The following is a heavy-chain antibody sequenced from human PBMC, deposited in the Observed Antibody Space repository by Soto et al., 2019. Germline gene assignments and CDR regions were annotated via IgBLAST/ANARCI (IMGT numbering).Heavy chain of an antibody. CDR1: GFVFRNLT. V-gene: IGHV3-23*01. CDR2: ISFNGGVI. Sequence: DVQLLESGGGVVQPGGSLRLSCAASGFVFRNLTMNWVRQGPGKGLEYVAIISFNGGVIFDADSVRGRFTISRDNAKNILYLDMTNLRPEDSGVYYCAKIMVQGVLVDALDVWGRGTTVTV. D-gene: IGHD3-10*01. J-gene: IGHJ6*02. CDR3: AKIMVQGVLVDALDV.